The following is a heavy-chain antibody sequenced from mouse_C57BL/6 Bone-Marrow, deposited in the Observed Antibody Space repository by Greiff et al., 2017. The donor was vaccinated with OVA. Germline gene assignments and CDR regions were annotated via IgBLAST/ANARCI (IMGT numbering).Heavy chain of an antibody. V-gene: IGHV1-81*01. CDR1: GYTFTSYG. D-gene: IGHD2-3*01. J-gene: IGHJ3*01. CDR3: ARGLYDGYFLFAY. CDR2: IYPRSGNT. Sequence: QVQLQQSGAELARPGASVKLSCKASGYTFTSYGISWVKQRTGQGLEWIGEIYPRSGNTYYNEKFKGKATLTVDKSSSTAYMELRSLTSEDSAVYFCARGLYDGYFLFAYWGQGTLVTVSA.